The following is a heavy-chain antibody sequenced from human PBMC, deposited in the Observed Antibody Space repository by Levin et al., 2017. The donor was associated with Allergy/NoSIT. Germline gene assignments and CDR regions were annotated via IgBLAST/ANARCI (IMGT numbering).Heavy chain of an antibody. J-gene: IGHJ4*02. CDR1: GFTFSTYA. CDR2: VSDGGDYT. CDR3: TKDDGTAYYSFDS. D-gene: IGHD1-26*01. Sequence: RAGGSLRLSCAASGFTFSTYAMNWVRQAPGQGLEWVASVSDGGDYTFYADSVRRRFTISRDNSKNTLYLQMNSLRAGDTALYFCTKDDGTAYYSFDSWGQGTLVTVSS. V-gene: IGHV3-23*01.